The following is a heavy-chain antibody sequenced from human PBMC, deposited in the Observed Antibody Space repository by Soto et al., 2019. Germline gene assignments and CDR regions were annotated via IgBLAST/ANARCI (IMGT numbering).Heavy chain of an antibody. Sequence: WGSMRLSCTASGFTISFHALSWVRQDPGKGLEWVSLIIGNGGSTDYADSVKGRFTISRDNSKNTLYLQMNSLRAEDTAIDYCAKDLRPDIRYDLDYWGQGTLVSVSS. D-gene: IGHD3-3*01. CDR2: IIGNGGST. J-gene: IGHJ4*02. V-gene: IGHV3-23*01. CDR1: GFTISFHA. CDR3: AKDLRPDIRYDLDY.